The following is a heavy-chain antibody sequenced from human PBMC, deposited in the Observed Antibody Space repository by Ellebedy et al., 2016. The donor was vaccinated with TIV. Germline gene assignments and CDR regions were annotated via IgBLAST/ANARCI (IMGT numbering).Heavy chain of an antibody. D-gene: IGHD3-22*01. Sequence: GESLKISXAASGFTFGSYAMSWVRQAPGKGLEWVSGISGSGGFTVYAASVKGRFAISRDDSKNTLYLEMNSLRVEDTAVYNCVTDTTDHDSPGSNFDAFDIWGQGTMVTVSS. CDR1: GFTFGSYA. J-gene: IGHJ3*02. V-gene: IGHV3-23*01. CDR2: ISGSGGFT. CDR3: VTDTTDHDSPGSNFDAFDI.